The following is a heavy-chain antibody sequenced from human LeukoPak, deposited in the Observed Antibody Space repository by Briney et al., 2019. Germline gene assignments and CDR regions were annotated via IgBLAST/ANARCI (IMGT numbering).Heavy chain of an antibody. CDR3: ARARSIAARRWFDP. Sequence: ASVKVSCKASGYTFTSYDINWVRQATGQGLEWMGWMNPNRGNTGYAQKFQGSVTMTRNTSISTAYMELSSLRSEDTAVYYCARARSIAARRWFDPWGQGTLVTVSS. CDR2: MNPNRGNT. CDR1: GYTFTSYD. V-gene: IGHV1-8*01. J-gene: IGHJ5*02. D-gene: IGHD6-6*01.